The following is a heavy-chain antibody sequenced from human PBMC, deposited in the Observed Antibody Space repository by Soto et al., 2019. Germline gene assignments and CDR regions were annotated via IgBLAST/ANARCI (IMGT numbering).Heavy chain of an antibody. CDR1: GFTFSSYS. CDR2: ISYDGSNK. Sequence: PGGSLRLSCAASGFTFSSYSMHWVRQAPGKGLEWVAVISYDGSNKYYADSVKGRFTITRDNSKNTLYLQMNSLRAEDTAVYYCAKDVDTAMENLDYWGQGTLVTV. J-gene: IGHJ4*02. CDR3: AKDVDTAMENLDY. V-gene: IGHV3-30*18. D-gene: IGHD5-18*01.